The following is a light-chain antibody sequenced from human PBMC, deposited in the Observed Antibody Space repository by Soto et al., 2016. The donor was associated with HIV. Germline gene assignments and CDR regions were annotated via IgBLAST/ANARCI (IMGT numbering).Light chain of an antibody. CDR1: QSINNW. Sequence: DIQMTQSPSTLSASVGDRVTITCRASQSINNWLAWYQQKPGKAPKLLIYKASSLEGGVPSRFSGSASGTEFTLTISSLQPDDFATYYCQQYNSYSHTFGQGTKVEIK. V-gene: IGKV1-5*03. CDR2: KAS. J-gene: IGKJ1*01. CDR3: QQYNSYSHT.